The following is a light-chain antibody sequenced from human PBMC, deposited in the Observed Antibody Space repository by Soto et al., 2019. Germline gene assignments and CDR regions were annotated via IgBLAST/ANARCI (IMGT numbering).Light chain of an antibody. CDR1: SSNIGAGYD. CDR2: GTF. Sequence: QSVLTQSPSVSGAPGQGVTISCTGSSSNIGAGYDVHWYQQVPGTAPKLLIYGTFNRPSGVPDRFSGSKSGTSASLAITGLQAEDEADYYCQSYDGSLTRVFGGGTKVTVL. V-gene: IGLV1-40*01. CDR3: QSYDGSLTRV. J-gene: IGLJ3*02.